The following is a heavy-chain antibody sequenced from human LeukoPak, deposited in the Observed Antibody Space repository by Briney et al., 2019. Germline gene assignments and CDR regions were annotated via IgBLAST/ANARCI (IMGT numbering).Heavy chain of an antibody. CDR3: ARQIANCGGGSCYQPDY. J-gene: IGHJ4*02. V-gene: IGHV4-39*01. CDR2: XYYSGRT. D-gene: IGHD2-15*01. CDR1: GGSISSSSHY. Sequence: PSETLSLTCSVSGGSISSSSHYWGWICQPQGKGLEWIXSXYYSGRTYSNPSLKSRVTISIDTSKNQFSLKLSSVTAADTAVYYCARQIANCGGGSCYQPDYWGQGTLVTVSS.